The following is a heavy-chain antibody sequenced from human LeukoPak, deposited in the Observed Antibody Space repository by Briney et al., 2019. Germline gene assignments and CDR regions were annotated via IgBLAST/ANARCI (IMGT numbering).Heavy chain of an antibody. CDR3: ATGGLQAYYYGMDV. J-gene: IGHJ6*02. V-gene: IGHV4-34*01. Sequence: GEINHSGSTNYNPSLKSRVTISVDTSKNQFSLKLSSVTAADTAVYYCATGGLQAYYYGMDVWGQGTTVTVSS. CDR2: INHSGST. D-gene: IGHD5-24*01.